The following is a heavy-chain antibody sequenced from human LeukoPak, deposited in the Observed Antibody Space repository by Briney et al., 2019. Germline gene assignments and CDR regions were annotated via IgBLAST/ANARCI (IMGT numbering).Heavy chain of an antibody. D-gene: IGHD2-21*02. CDR2: INPNSGGT. CDR1: GYIFTDYY. CDR3: ARVVTANYLDY. Sequence: ASVKVSCKTSGYIFTDYYIHWVRQAPGQGLEWMGWINPNSGGTNYAQKFQGRVTMTRETSISTVDMELSRLRSDDTAVYYCARVVTANYLDYWGRGTLVTVSS. V-gene: IGHV1-2*02. J-gene: IGHJ4*02.